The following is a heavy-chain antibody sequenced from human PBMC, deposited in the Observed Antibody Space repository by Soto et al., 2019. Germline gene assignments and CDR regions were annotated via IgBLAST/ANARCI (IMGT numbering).Heavy chain of an antibody. CDR1: GFTFSSYA. CDR3: ARSAGGSYPQYDY. Sequence: GGSLRLSCAASGFTFSSYAMHWVRQAPGTGLEWVAVISYDGRDKYYPDSVKGRFTISRDNSKNTLYLQMNSLRAEDTAVYYCARSAGGSYPQYDYWGQGTRGTVAS. D-gene: IGHD1-26*01. J-gene: IGHJ4*02. V-gene: IGHV3-30*04. CDR2: ISYDGRDK.